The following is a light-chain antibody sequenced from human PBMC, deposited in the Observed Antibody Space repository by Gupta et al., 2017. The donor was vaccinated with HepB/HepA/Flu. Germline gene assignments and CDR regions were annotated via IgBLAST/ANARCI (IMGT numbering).Light chain of an antibody. CDR2: AAS. V-gene: IGKV1-9*01. Sequence: DIQLTQSPSFLSASVGDTVTITCRASRGINSFLAWYQQKPGKAPELLIYAASILHTGVPSRFSGSGSGTEFTLTISSLQPEDFATYYCQQLNEYPLWTFGQGTKVEIK. CDR3: QQLNEYPLWT. J-gene: IGKJ1*01. CDR1: RGINSF.